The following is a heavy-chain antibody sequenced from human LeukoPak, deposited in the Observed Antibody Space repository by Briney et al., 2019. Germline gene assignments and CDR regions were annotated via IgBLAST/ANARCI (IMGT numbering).Heavy chain of an antibody. J-gene: IGHJ4*02. CDR3: AKPHYGSGYNS. CDR2: SSGSGTST. V-gene: IGHV3-23*01. D-gene: IGHD3-3*02. CDR1: GVTFSTYV. Sequence: PGGSLTLSCSASGVTFSTYVMSWVRHAPRKGLEWVSASSGSGTSTYYANSVRGRFTISSDNSRNTLYLQMNSLRAEDTAVYHCAKPHYGSGYNSWGQGTLVTVSS.